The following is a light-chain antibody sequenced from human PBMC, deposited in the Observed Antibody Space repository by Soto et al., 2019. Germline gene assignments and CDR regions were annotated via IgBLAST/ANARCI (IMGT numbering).Light chain of an antibody. J-gene: IGLJ2*01. CDR3: CSYAGSGMV. CDR2: DVS. CDR1: SSDVGGYNY. V-gene: IGLV2-11*01. Sequence: QSVLTQPRSVSGSPGQSVTISCTGTSSDVGGYNYVSWYQQHPGKAPKLMIYDVSKRPSGVPDRFSGSKSGNTASLTISGLHDEDEADYYCCSYAGSGMVFGGGTKLTVL.